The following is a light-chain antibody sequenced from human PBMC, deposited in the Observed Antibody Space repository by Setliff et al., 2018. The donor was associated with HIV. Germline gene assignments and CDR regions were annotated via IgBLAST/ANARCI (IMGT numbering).Light chain of an antibody. CDR1: SSDVGGYNF. J-gene: IGLJ1*01. Sequence: QSALTQPASVSGSPGQSITISCIGTSSDVGGYNFVCWYQQHPGKAPKLMIYDVNERPSGVSNRFSGSKSGNTASLTISGLQAEDEADYYCSSFTSSTTDVFGTGTKVTVL. CDR2: DVN. V-gene: IGLV2-14*03. CDR3: SSFTSSTTDV.